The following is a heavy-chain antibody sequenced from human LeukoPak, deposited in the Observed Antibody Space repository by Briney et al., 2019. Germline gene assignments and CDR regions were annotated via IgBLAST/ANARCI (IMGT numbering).Heavy chain of an antibody. D-gene: IGHD3-22*01. Sequence: KSSETLSLTCTVSGGSISSSSYYWGWIRQPPGKGLEWIGSIYYSGSTYYNPSLKSRVTISVDTSKNQFSLKLSSVTAADTAVYYCATLDSSGHNDAFDIWGQGTMVTVSS. CDR3: ATLDSSGHNDAFDI. J-gene: IGHJ3*02. V-gene: IGHV4-39*01. CDR1: GGSISSSSYY. CDR2: IYYSGST.